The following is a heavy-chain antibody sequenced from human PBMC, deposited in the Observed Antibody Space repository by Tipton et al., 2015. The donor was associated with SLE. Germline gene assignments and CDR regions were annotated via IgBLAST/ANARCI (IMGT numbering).Heavy chain of an antibody. CDR2: IYHNGIT. V-gene: IGHV4-4*02. J-gene: IGHJ3*02. D-gene: IGHD5-12*01. CDR1: GGSISSSDW. Sequence: TLSLTCAVSGGSISSSDWCSWVRRPPGRGLEWIGEIYHNGITNYNPSLKSRVTMSLDKSKIQVSLNLNSVTAADTAVYYCARAPRGYSGYVIDAFDIWGQGTMVTVSS. CDR3: ARAPRGYSGYVIDAFDI.